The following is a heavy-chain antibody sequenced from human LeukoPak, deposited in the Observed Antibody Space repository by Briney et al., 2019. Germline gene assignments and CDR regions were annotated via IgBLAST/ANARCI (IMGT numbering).Heavy chain of an antibody. CDR1: GFTVSSNY. J-gene: IGHJ4*02. CDR3: ARGGSGWALDY. D-gene: IGHD6-19*01. Sequence: GGSLRLSCAASGFTVSSNYMSWVRQAPGKGLEWVSVIYSGGSTYYADSVKGRFTISRDNSKNTLYLQMNSLRAEDTAVYYRARGGSGWALDYWGQGTLVTVSS. V-gene: IGHV3-53*01. CDR2: IYSGGST.